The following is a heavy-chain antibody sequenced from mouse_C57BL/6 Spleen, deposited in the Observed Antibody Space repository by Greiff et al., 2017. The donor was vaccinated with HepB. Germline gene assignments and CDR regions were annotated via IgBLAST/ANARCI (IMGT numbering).Heavy chain of an antibody. CDR3: ARNYGSRSLYYFDY. V-gene: IGHV1-52*01. CDR1: GYTFTSYW. D-gene: IGHD1-1*01. Sequence: QVQLQQPGAELVRPGSSVKLSCKASGYTFTSYWMHWVKQRPIQGLEWIGNIDPSDSETHYNQKFKDKATLTVDKSSSTAYMQLSSLTSEDSAVYYCARNYGSRSLYYFDYWGQGTTLTVSS. CDR2: IDPSDSET. J-gene: IGHJ2*01.